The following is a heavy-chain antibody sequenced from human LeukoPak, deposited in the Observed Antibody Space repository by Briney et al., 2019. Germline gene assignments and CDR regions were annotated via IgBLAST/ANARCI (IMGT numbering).Heavy chain of an antibody. V-gene: IGHV3-23*01. D-gene: IGHD3-22*01. Sequence: GGSLRLSCAASGFTFSSYAMSWVRQAPGKGLEWVSAISGSGGSTYYADSVKGRFTISRDNSKNTLYLQMNSLRAEDTAVYYCAKVPPRITTIVVDHDAFDIWGQGTMVTVSS. CDR2: ISGSGGST. CDR3: AKVPPRITTIVVDHDAFDI. CDR1: GFTFSSYA. J-gene: IGHJ3*02.